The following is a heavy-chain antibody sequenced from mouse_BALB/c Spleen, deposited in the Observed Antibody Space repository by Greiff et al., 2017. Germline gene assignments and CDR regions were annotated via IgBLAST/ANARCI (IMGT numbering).Heavy chain of an antibody. J-gene: IGHJ4*01. CDR1: GFTFSDYY. D-gene: IGHD2-1*01. CDR3: ARDLLGMDY. V-gene: IGHV5-4*02. CDR2: ISDGGSYT. Sequence: EVKVVESGGGLVKPGGSLKLSCAASGFTFSDYYMYWVRQTPEKRLEWVATISDGGSYTYYPDSVKGRFTISRDNAKNNLYLQMSSLKSEDTAMYYCARDLLGMDYWGQGTSVTVSS.